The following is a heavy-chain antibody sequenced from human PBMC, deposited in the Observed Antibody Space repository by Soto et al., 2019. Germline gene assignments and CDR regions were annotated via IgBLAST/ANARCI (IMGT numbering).Heavy chain of an antibody. CDR2: ISYDGSNK. V-gene: IGHV3-30*18. D-gene: IGHD5-12*01. J-gene: IGHJ4*02. CDR3: AKDRDGGGLIHVVAAPLDFDY. Sequence: GGSLRLSCAASGFTFSSYGMHWVRQAPGKGLEWVAVISYDGSNKYYADSVKGRFTISRDNSKNTLYLQMNSLRAEDTAGYYCAKDRDGGGLIHVVAAPLDFDYWGQGTLVTVSS. CDR1: GFTFSSYG.